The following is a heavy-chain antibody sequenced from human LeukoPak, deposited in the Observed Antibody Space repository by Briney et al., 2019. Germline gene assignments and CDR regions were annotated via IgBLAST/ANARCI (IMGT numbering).Heavy chain of an antibody. CDR1: GGSISGYY. V-gene: IGHV4-59*01. D-gene: IGHD5-18*01. CDR3: ARTEESGYSYVYFGYYYYMDV. CDR2: IYYSGST. Sequence: SETLSLTCTVSGGSISGYYWSWIRQPPGKGLEWIGYIYYSGSTSYNSSLKSRVTISVDTSKNQFSLKLGSVTAADTAVYYCARTEESGYSYVYFGYYYYMDVWGKGTTVTVSS. J-gene: IGHJ6*03.